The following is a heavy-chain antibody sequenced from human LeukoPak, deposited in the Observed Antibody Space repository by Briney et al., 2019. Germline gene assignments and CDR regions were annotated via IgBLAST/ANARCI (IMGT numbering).Heavy chain of an antibody. CDR3: AIMHPYYDGSGYWVQ. J-gene: IGHJ4*02. CDR1: GFTFSSYA. V-gene: IGHV3-23*01. D-gene: IGHD3-22*01. CDR2: ISTSGGSS. Sequence: GGSLRLSCAASGFTFSSYAMSWVRQAPGKGLELVSGISTSGGSSSYADSVKGRFTISSDNPMNTRYMQMNSMRAEDTALYYCAIMHPYYDGSGYWVQWGQGTLVTVSS.